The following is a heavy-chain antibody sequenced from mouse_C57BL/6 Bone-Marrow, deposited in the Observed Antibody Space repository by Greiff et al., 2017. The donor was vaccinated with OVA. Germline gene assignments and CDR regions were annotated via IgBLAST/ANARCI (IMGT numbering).Heavy chain of an antibody. D-gene: IGHD2-2*01. Sequence: EVQRVESGGGLVQPGGSLKLSCAASGFTFSDYYMYWVRQTPEKRLEWVAYISNGGGSTYYPDTVKGRFTISRDTAKNTLYLQMSRLKSEDTAMYYCARQGYRYFDVWGTGTTVTVSS. J-gene: IGHJ1*03. CDR1: GFTFSDYY. CDR3: ARQGYRYFDV. V-gene: IGHV5-12*01. CDR2: ISNGGGST.